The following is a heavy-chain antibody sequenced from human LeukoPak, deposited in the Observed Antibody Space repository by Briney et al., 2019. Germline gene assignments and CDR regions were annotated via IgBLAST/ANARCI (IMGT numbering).Heavy chain of an antibody. Sequence: GGSLRLSCAASGFVFRNYFMSWVRQAPGKGLEWVASIKNDGSEIYYVDSVKGRSTIFRDNAKNTLYLQMNSLRAEDTAVYYCVRDLGGRSGHWGQGTLVTVSS. CDR2: IKNDGSEI. CDR3: VRDLGGRSGH. J-gene: IGHJ4*02. CDR1: GFVFRNYF. V-gene: IGHV3-7*01. D-gene: IGHD1-26*01.